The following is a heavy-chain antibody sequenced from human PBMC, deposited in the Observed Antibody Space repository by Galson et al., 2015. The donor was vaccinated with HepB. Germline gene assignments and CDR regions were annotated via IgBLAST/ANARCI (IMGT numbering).Heavy chain of an antibody. Sequence: CAISGDSVSSNSAAWNWIRQSPPRGLEWLGRTYYRSKWYNDYAVSVKSRITINPDTSKNQFSLQLNSVTPEDTAVYYCARDTPTSYLYGMDVWGQGTTVTVSS. CDR2: TYYRSKWYN. J-gene: IGHJ6*02. CDR3: ARDTPTSYLYGMDV. CDR1: GDSVSSNSAA. V-gene: IGHV6-1*01.